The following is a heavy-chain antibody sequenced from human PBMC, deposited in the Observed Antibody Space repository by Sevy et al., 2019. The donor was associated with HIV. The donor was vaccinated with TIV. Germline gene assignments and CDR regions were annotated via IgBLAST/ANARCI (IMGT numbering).Heavy chain of an antibody. V-gene: IGHV3-21*01. Sequence: GGSLRLSCAASGFTVSRYNMNWVRQAPGKGLEWVSSISSSSNYINYADSVKGRFTISRENAKNSLYLEMNTLRAEDTAVYYCARVVAYCSGGTCFPGYYYGMDVWGQGTTVTVSS. CDR3: ARVVAYCSGGTCFPGYYYGMDV. CDR1: GFTVSRYN. D-gene: IGHD2-15*01. CDR2: ISSSSNYI. J-gene: IGHJ6*02.